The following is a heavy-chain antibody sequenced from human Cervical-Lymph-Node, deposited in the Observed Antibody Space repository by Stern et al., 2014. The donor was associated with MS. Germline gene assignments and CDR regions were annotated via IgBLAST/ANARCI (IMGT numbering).Heavy chain of an antibody. Sequence: EDQLVESGAEVKKPGESLRISCEVSGYRFTNNWIGWVRQMPGKGLEWMGIIYPGDSETRYSPSFQGQVTILVDKSNTTAYLQWSSLKASDTAIYYCARRGDGYMGIDYWGQGTLVTVSS. J-gene: IGHJ4*02. CDR1: GYRFTNNW. CDR2: IYPGDSET. D-gene: IGHD5-24*01. V-gene: IGHV5-51*03. CDR3: ARRGDGYMGIDY.